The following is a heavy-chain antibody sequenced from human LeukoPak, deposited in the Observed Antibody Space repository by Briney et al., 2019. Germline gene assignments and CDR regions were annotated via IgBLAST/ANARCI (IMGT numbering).Heavy chain of an antibody. D-gene: IGHD6-19*01. CDR3: ARDLKRGYSSGRYSWGTGSSNDY. Sequence: ASVKVSCKASEYTFTGYYMHWVRQAPGQGLEWMGWINPNSGGTNYAQKFQGRVTMTRDTSISTAYMELRSLRSDDTAVYYCARDLKRGYSSGRYSWGTGSSNDYWGQGTLVTVSS. J-gene: IGHJ4*02. CDR2: INPNSGGT. V-gene: IGHV1-2*02. CDR1: EYTFTGYY.